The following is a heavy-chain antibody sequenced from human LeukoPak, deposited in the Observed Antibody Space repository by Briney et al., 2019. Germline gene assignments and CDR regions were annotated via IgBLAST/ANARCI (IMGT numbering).Heavy chain of an antibody. V-gene: IGHV4-34*01. CDR2: LNHSGST. CDR3: ARRRYGDLYYYYYYMDV. D-gene: IGHD4-17*01. Sequence: SETLSLTCAVYGGSFSGYYWSWIRQPPGKGLEWLGELNHSGSTNYNPSLKSRVTISVDTSKNQFSLKLSSVTAADTAVYYCARRRYGDLYYYYYYMDVWGKGTTVTVSS. J-gene: IGHJ6*03. CDR1: GGSFSGYY.